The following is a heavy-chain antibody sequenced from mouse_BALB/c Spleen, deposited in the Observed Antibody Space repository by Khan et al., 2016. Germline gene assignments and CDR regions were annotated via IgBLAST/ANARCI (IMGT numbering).Heavy chain of an antibody. J-gene: IGHJ3*01. V-gene: IGHV6-6*02. CDR3: TTGFAY. CDR1: GFTFSNYW. CDR2: IRLKSNNYAT. Sequence: EVQLQESGGGLVQPGGSMKLSCVASGFTFSNYWMNWVRQSPEKGLEWVAEIRLKSNNYATHYAESVKGRFTISRDDSKSSVYLQMNNLIAEDTGIYFCTTGFAYWGQGTLVTVSA.